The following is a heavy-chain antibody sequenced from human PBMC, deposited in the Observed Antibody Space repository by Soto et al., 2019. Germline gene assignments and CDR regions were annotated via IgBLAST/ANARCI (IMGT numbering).Heavy chain of an antibody. D-gene: IGHD3-3*01. CDR3: ARDFISDMADYDFWSGYSSWFDP. CDR1: GFTFSSYS. Sequence: GGSLRLSCAASGFTFSSYSMNWVRQAPGKGLEWVSYISSSSSTIYYADSVKGRFTISRDNAKNSLYLQMNSLRDEDTAVYYCARDFISDMADYDFWSGYSSWFDPWGQGTLVTVSS. V-gene: IGHV3-48*02. CDR2: ISSSSSTI. J-gene: IGHJ5*02.